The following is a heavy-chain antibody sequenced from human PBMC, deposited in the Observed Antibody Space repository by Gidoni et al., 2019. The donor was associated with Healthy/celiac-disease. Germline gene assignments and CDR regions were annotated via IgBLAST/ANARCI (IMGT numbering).Heavy chain of an antibody. J-gene: IGHJ6*02. CDR2: IYHSGST. Sequence: QLQLQESGSGLVKPSQTLSLTCAVSGGSISSGGYSWSWIRQPPGKGLEWIGYIYHSGSTYYNPSLKSRVTISVDRSKNQFSLKLSSVTAADTAVYYCARQYCSGGSCGARYYGMDVWGQGTTVTVSS. CDR1: GGSISSGGYS. V-gene: IGHV4-30-2*01. CDR3: ARQYCSGGSCGARYYGMDV. D-gene: IGHD2-15*01.